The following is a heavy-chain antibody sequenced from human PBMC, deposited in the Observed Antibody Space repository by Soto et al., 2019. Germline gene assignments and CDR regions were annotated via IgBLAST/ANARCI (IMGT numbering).Heavy chain of an antibody. D-gene: IGHD6-13*01. CDR1: GFSFSSYG. CDR2: ISYDGSNK. V-gene: IGHV3-30*18. CDR3: AKGSRPRLATAGLDY. Sequence: GGSLRLSCAASGFSFSSYGMHWVRQAPGKGLEWVAVISYDGSNKWYADSTKGRFTISRDNSKNTLYLQMNSLRIEDTAVYYCAKGSRPRLATAGLDYWGQGTLVTVSS. J-gene: IGHJ4*02.